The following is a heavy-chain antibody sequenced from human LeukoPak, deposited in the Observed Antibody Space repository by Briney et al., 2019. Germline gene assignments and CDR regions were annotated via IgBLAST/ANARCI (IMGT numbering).Heavy chain of an antibody. V-gene: IGHV4-31*02. D-gene: IGHD2-2*01. CDR3: ARTVVVPAAMRGYYYYYGMDV. CDR2: IYLRGST. Sequence: WVRQHPGKGLEWIGYIYLRGSTYYNPSLKSRVTISVDTSKNQFSLKLSSVTAADTAVYYCARTVVVPAAMRGYYYYYGMDVWGQGTTVTLSS. J-gene: IGHJ6*02.